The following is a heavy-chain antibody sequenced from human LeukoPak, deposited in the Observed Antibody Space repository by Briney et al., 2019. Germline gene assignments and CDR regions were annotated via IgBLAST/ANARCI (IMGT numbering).Heavy chain of an antibody. CDR1: GGSISGYY. V-gene: IGHV4-4*09. CDR3: ARLYGDYVNY. J-gene: IGHJ4*02. Sequence: SETLSLTCTVSGGSISGYYWSWIRQPPGKGLEWIGYIYTSGSTNYNPSLKSRVTISVDTSKNQFSLKLSSVTAADTAVYYCARLYGDYVNYWGQGTLVTVSS. CDR2: IYTSGST. D-gene: IGHD4-17*01.